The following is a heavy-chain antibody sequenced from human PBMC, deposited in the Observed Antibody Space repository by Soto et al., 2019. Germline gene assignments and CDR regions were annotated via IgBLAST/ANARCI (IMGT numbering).Heavy chain of an antibody. CDR2: MSPSSGAT. CDR1: GYTFTRYD. J-gene: IGHJ4*02. CDR3: TRGEWELRL. Sequence: QVQLVQSGAEVKEPGASVKVSCKASGYTFTRYDMNWVRQAAGQGLEWMGYMSPSSGATGYAQKFQGRVTMTRDTAINTAFMELTSLTSEDTAVYYCTRGEWELRLWGQGTVVTVSS. D-gene: IGHD1-26*01. V-gene: IGHV1-8*01.